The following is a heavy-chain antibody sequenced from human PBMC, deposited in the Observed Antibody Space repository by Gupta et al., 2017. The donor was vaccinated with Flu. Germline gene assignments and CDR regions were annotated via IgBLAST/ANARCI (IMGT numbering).Heavy chain of an antibody. V-gene: IGHV1-69*06. Sequence: QVQLVHPGAGVTKPGSSVQVSCKASGGTFSHSSINGVRQAPGQGHGGMGRIIPLLDTANYEQKYEGRVTITADKSTSTAYMELSSLRYEDTVMFSWAGASGDCSVINCAKFDYWGQGTLVTVSS. J-gene: IGHJ4*02. CDR3: AGASGDCSVINCAKFDY. CDR1: GGTFSHSS. D-gene: IGHD2-21*02. CDR2: IIPLLDTA.